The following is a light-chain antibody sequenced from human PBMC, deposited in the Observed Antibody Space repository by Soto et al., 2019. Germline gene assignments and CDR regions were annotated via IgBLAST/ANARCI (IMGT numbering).Light chain of an antibody. CDR3: SSYTSSSTRH. J-gene: IGLJ1*01. CDR1: SSDVGGYNY. Sequence: QSVLTQPASVSRSPGQSIAISCTGTSSDVGGYNYVSWYQQHPGKAPRLMIYDVTNRPSGVSNRFSGSKSGNTASLTISGLQAEDEPDYYCSSYTSSSTRHFGTGTKLTVL. V-gene: IGLV2-14*03. CDR2: DVT.